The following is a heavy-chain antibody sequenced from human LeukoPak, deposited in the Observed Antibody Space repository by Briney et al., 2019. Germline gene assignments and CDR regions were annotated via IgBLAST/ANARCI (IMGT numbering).Heavy chain of an antibody. CDR3: VRRVAASNWYFDY. J-gene: IGHJ4*02. Sequence: GGSLRLSCSASGFTFSNYFMHWVRQAPGKRLEYVSAISPDGSKTYYADSVKGRFTISRDNSKNTLYLQTSSLGPEDTAVYHCVRRVAASNWYFDYWGQGTLVTVSS. CDR2: ISPDGSKT. V-gene: IGHV3-64D*06. D-gene: IGHD2-15*01. CDR1: GFTFSNYF.